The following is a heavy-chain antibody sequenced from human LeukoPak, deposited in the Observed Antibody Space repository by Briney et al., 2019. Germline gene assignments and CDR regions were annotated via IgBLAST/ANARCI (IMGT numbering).Heavy chain of an antibody. CDR2: INHSGST. CDR3: ARPYSSSSDAYFDY. CDR1: GGSFSGYY. V-gene: IGHV4-34*01. Sequence: SETLSLTCAVYGGSFSGYYWSWIRQPPGKGLEWIGEINHSGSTNYNPSLKSRVTISVDTSKNQFSLKLSSVTAADTAVYYCARPYSSSSDAYFDYWGQGTLVTVSS. J-gene: IGHJ4*02. D-gene: IGHD6-6*01.